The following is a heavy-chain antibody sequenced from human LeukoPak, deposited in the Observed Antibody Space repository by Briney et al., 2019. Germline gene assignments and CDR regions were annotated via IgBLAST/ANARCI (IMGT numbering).Heavy chain of an antibody. CDR2: ISYDDTTK. Sequence: PGGSLRLSCATSGFTFSRYTMHWVRHAPGTGLEWVAVISYDDTTKYYADSVKGRFTISRDDSKNTVFLQMNSLRTEDTAFYYCARWDDLTGLDYWGQGTLVTVSS. CDR3: ARWDDLTGLDY. CDR1: GFTFSRYT. D-gene: IGHD3-9*01. J-gene: IGHJ4*01. V-gene: IGHV3-30-3*01.